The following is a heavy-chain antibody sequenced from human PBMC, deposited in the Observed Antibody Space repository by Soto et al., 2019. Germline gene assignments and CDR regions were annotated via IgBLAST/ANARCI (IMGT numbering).Heavy chain of an antibody. CDR1: AFTSSNCR. CDR2: IKQDGSEK. D-gene: IGHD3-3*01. J-gene: IGHJ4*02. V-gene: IGHV3-7*01. Sequence: GRSLRLSCAASAFTSSNCRMSWFRQSPGRGLEWVANIKQDGSEKYYVDSVKGRFTISRDNAKNSLYLQMNSLRAEDTAVYYCARESGYNFWSGYGLWGQGT. CDR3: ARESGYNFWSGYGL.